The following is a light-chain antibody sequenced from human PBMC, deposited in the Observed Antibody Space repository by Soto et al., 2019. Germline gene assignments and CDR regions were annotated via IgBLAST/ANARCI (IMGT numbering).Light chain of an antibody. CDR2: DAS. V-gene: IGKV3-20*01. CDR3: QPYGSTPRT. J-gene: IGKJ1*01. CDR1: QSVSSSY. Sequence: ETVLTQSPGTLSLSPGDRATLSCRASQSVSSSYLAWYQQKPGQAPRLLIYDASRRATGIPDRFSGSGSGTDFTLPIRRLEPEDFAVYYCQPYGSTPRTFGQGTKVDIK.